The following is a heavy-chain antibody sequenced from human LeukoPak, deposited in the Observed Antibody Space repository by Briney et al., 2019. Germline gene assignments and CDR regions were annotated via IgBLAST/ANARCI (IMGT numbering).Heavy chain of an antibody. CDR3: ARQGDGYTFDY. D-gene: IGHD5-24*01. V-gene: IGHV5-51*01. J-gene: IGHJ4*02. CDR1: GYSFTTYW. CDR2: VFPDDSHV. Sequence: GESLKISCKGSGYSFTTYWIAWVRQMPGKGLEWMGIVFPDDSHVRYSPSLQGQVTISADKSISTAYLQWSSLKASDTAIYYCARQGDGYTFDYWGQGTLVTVSS.